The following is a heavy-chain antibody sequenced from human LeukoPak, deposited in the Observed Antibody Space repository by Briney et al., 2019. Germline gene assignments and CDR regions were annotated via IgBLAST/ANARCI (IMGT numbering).Heavy chain of an antibody. CDR3: AKEYCSGGSCYSVLDY. CDR1: GFTFDDYT. D-gene: IGHD2-15*01. J-gene: IGHJ4*02. Sequence: GGSLRLSCAASGFTFDDYTMQWVRQAPGKGLEWVYLISWDGGSTYYADSVKGRFTISRDNSKNTLYLQMNSLRAEDTAVYYCAKEYCSGGSCYSVLDYWGQGTLVTVSS. CDR2: ISWDGGST. V-gene: IGHV3-43*01.